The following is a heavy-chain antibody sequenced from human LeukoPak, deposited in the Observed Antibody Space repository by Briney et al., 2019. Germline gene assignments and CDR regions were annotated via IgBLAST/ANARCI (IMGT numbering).Heavy chain of an antibody. D-gene: IGHD2-2*01. CDR3: ATACSSTSCYGNYYYMDV. Sequence: ASVKVSCKASGYTFTSYGISWVRQAPGQGLEWMGWISAYNGNTNYAQKLQGRVTMTTDTSTSTAYMELSSLRSEDTAVYYCATACSSTSCYGNYYYMDVWGKGTTVTVSS. J-gene: IGHJ6*03. V-gene: IGHV1-18*01. CDR2: ISAYNGNT. CDR1: GYTFTSYG.